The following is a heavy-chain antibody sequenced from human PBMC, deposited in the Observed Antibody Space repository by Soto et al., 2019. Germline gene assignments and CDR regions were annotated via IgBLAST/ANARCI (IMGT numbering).Heavy chain of an antibody. CDR2: IYYSGGA. V-gene: IGHV4-59*08. CDR3: ARPPIGWYAFDI. J-gene: IGHJ3*02. CDR1: GGSMSNYY. Sequence: QVQLQESGPGLVKSSETLSLTCTVSGGSMSNYYWSWIRLSPGKGLEWIAYIYYSGGANYNPSLKSRXXTXVXKSKNQCSLKVNSVTAADTAVYYCARPPIGWYAFDIWGQGTMVTVSS. D-gene: IGHD6-19*01.